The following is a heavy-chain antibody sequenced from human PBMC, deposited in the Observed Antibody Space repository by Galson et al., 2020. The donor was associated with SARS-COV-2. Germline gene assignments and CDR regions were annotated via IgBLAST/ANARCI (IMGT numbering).Heavy chain of an antibody. CDR3: ARDLRVLRVVERRTDYYYYGMDV. Sequence: GGSLRLSCAASGFTFSSYGMHWVRQAPGKGLEWVAVIWYDGSNKYYADSVKGRFTISRDNSKNTLYLQMNSLRAEDTAVYYCARDLRVLRVVERRTDYYYYGMDVWGQGTTVTVSS. D-gene: IGHD2-15*01. V-gene: IGHV3-33*01. CDR2: IWYDGSNK. J-gene: IGHJ6*02. CDR1: GFTFSSYG.